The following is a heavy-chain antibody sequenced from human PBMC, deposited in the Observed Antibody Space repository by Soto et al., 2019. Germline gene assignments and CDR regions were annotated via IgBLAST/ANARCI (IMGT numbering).Heavy chain of an antibody. CDR3: VRQERGSYYNEGDGAFDL. CDR1: GFTFSSYG. CDR2: IWYGGRNK. Sequence: QVQLVESGGGVVQPGRSLRLSCAASGFTFSSYGMHWVRQAPGKGLEWVAVIWYGGRNKYYAESVRGRFTISRDNSKNTLYLQMNSLRAEDTAVYYCVRQERGSYYNEGDGAFDLWGQGTMVTVSS. V-gene: IGHV3-33*01. J-gene: IGHJ3*01. D-gene: IGHD1-26*01.